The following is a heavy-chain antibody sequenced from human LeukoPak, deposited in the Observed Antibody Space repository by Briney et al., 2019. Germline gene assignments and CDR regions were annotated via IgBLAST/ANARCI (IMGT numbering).Heavy chain of an antibody. V-gene: IGHV3-66*02. CDR3: ATTKLRFLEWSTTPPKSDGLVYMDV. CDR2: IYSGGST. J-gene: IGHJ6*03. D-gene: IGHD3-3*01. Sequence: GGSLRLSCAASGFTVSSNYMSWVRQAPGKGLEWVSVIYSGGSTYYADSVKGRFTISRDNSKNTLYLQMNSLRAEDTAVYYCATTKLRFLEWSTTPPKSDGLVYMDVWGKGTTVTVSS. CDR1: GFTVSSNY.